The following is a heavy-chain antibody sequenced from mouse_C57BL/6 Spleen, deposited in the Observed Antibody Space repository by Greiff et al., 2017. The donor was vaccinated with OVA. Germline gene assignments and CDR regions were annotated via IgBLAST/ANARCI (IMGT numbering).Heavy chain of an antibody. D-gene: IGHD1-3*01. Sequence: EVQLKQSGPELVKPGASVKISCKASGYTFTDYYMNWVKQSHGKSLEWIGDINPNNGGTRYNQKFKGKATLTVDKSSSTAYMELRSLTSEDSAVYYCARFDESWFAYWGQGTLVTVSA. CDR2: INPNNGGT. CDR1: GYTFTDYY. J-gene: IGHJ3*01. V-gene: IGHV1-26*01. CDR3: ARFDESWFAY.